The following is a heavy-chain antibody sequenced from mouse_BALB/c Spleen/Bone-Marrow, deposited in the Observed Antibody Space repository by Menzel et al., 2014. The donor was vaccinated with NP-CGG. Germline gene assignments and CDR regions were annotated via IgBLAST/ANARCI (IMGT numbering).Heavy chain of an antibody. V-gene: IGHV1-37*01. Sequence: EVQRVESGPELVKPGASVKISCKASGYSFTGYFMNWVKQSHGKSLEWIGRINPYNGDTFYNQKFKGKATLTVDKSSSTAHMELLSLTSEDSAVYYCGRSKYGNYDAMDYWGQGTSVTVSS. J-gene: IGHJ4*01. CDR1: GYSFTGYF. CDR3: GRSKYGNYDAMDY. D-gene: IGHD2-10*02. CDR2: INPYNGDT.